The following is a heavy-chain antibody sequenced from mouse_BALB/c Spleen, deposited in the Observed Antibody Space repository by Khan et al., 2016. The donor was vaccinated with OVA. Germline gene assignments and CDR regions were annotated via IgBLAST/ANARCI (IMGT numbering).Heavy chain of an antibody. V-gene: IGHV1S56*01. J-gene: IGHJ4*01. CDR1: GYTFTTYY. CDR2: IYPGNVNT. CDR3: ARDDYFVGDAMDY. D-gene: IGHD2-4*01. Sequence: QVQLKESGPELVKPGASVRISCEASGYTFTTYYIHWVRQRPGQGLEWIGWIYPGNVNTKYNERFKGKATLTADKSSSTAYIHLISLTSEDSAVYFCARDDYFVGDAMDYWGQGTSVTVSS.